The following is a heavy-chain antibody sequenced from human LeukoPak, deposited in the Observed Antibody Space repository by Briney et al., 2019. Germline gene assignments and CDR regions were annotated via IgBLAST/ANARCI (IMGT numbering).Heavy chain of an antibody. D-gene: IGHD5-18*01. J-gene: IGHJ4*02. CDR3: ARAGTKDTAMVKDY. CDR1: GGSISSSSYY. V-gene: IGHV4-39*07. Sequence: PSETLSLTCTVSGGSISSSSYYWGWIRQPPGKGLEWIGSIYHSGSTYYNPSLKSRVIISVDTSKNQFSLKLSSVTAADTAVYYCARAGTKDTAMVKDYWGQGTLVTVSS. CDR2: IYHSGST.